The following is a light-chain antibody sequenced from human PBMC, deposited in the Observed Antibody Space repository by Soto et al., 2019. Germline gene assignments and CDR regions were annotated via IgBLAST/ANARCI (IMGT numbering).Light chain of an antibody. J-gene: IGKJ3*01. Sequence: EIVLTQSPGTLSLSPGERATLSCRASQSVSSNYLAWYQQKPGQAPRLLIYGASSRATGVPDMFSGSGSGTDFTLTISRLEPGDFAVYSCQHYGTLRVTFGPGTKVDIK. V-gene: IGKV3-20*01. CDR1: QSVSSNY. CDR2: GAS. CDR3: QHYGTLRVT.